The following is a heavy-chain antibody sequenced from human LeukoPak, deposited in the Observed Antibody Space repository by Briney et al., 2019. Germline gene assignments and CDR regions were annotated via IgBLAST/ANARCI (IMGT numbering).Heavy chain of an antibody. CDR2: ISYDGSNK. V-gene: IGHV3-30*03. Sequence: GGSLRLSCAASGFTFSSYGMHWVRQAPGKGLEWVAVISYDGSNKYYADSVKGRFTISRDNSKDTLFLQMNSLRPEDTAVYCCARDPRLIVVVPAALDYWGQGTLVTVSS. J-gene: IGHJ4*02. CDR3: ARDPRLIVVVPAALDY. D-gene: IGHD2-2*01. CDR1: GFTFSSYG.